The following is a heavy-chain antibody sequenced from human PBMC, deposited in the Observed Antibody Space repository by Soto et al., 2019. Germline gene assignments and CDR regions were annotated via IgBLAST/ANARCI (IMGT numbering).Heavy chain of an antibody. Sequence: SETLSLTCTVSGGSISSYYWSWIRQPPGKGLEWIGYIYYSGSTNYNPSLKSRVTISVDTSKNQFSLKLSSVTAADTAVYYCARQYYGSGSYYGHFDYWGQGTLVTVSS. V-gene: IGHV4-59*08. J-gene: IGHJ4*02. D-gene: IGHD3-10*01. CDR3: ARQYYGSGSYYGHFDY. CDR2: IYYSGST. CDR1: GGSISSYY.